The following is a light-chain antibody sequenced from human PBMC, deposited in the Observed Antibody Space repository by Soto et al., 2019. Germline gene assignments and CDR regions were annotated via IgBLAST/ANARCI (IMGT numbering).Light chain of an antibody. Sequence: DIQMTQSPSSLSASVGDRVTITCRASQSISSYLNWYQQKPGKAPKLLIYAASSLQSGVPSRFSGSGSGTDFTLTISSLQPEDFATYYCKQSYSTPRTLGHGTKVDIK. CDR3: KQSYSTPRT. CDR1: QSISSY. V-gene: IGKV1-39*01. J-gene: IGKJ3*01. CDR2: AAS.